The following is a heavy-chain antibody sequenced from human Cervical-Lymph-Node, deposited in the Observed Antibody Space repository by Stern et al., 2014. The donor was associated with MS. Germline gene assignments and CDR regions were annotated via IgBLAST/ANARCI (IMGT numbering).Heavy chain of an antibody. CDR3: ARTQEYIVYGMDV. J-gene: IGHJ6*02. D-gene: IGHD1-1*01. Sequence: QVQLGQSGAEVKKPGSSVKVSCKASGGTFSSYAISWVRQAPGQGLEWMGGITLIHDSAKYAQKFQGRVTITADESTSTVYMELRSLRSDDTAVYFCARTQEYIVYGMDVWGQGTTVTVSS. CDR2: ITLIHDSA. V-gene: IGHV1-69*01. CDR1: GGTFSSYA.